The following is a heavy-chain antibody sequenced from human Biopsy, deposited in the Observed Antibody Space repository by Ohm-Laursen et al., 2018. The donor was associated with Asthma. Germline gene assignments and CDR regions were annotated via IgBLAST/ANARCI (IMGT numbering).Heavy chain of an antibody. CDR1: GFTFRDYC. CDR2: ISSRGSNI. V-gene: IGHV3-11*01. Sequence: GSLRLSCTASGFTFRDYCMTWIRQAPGKGLEWVAYISSRGSNIFYADSVKGRFTISRDNAKKSLFLEMNSLTVEDTAVYFCARGYSTSWYFGYWGQGTLVTASS. J-gene: IGHJ4*02. CDR3: ARGYSTSWYFGY. D-gene: IGHD6-13*01.